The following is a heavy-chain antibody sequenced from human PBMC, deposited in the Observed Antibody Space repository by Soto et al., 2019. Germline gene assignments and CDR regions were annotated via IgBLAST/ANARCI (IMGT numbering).Heavy chain of an antibody. D-gene: IGHD6-13*01. CDR1: GYTFTSYY. J-gene: IGHJ5*02. Sequence: ASVKVSCKASGYTFTSYYMHWVRQAPGQGLEWMGIINPSGGSTSYAQKFQGRVTMTRDTSTSTVYMELSSLRSEDTAVYYCARGRIAAAGPPNWFDPWGQGTLVTVSS. V-gene: IGHV1-46*03. CDR2: INPSGGST. CDR3: ARGRIAAAGPPNWFDP.